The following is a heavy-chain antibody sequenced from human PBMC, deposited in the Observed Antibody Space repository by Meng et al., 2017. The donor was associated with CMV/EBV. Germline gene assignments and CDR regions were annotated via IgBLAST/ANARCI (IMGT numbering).Heavy chain of an antibody. J-gene: IGHJ6*02. CDR1: GFTFSSYG. CDR2: IRYDGSNK. D-gene: IGHD3-3*01. Sequence: GGSLRLSCAASGFTFSSYGMHWVRQAPGKGLEWVAFIRYDGSNKYYADSVKGRFTISRDNSKNTLYLQMNSLRAEDTAVYYCAKLPYDFWSGYYSGYYYYGMDVWGQGTLVTVSS. V-gene: IGHV3-30*02. CDR3: AKLPYDFWSGYYSGYYYYGMDV.